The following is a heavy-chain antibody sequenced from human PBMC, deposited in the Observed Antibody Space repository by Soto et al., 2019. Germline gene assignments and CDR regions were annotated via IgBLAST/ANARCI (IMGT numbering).Heavy chain of an antibody. CDR3: LKTRIAVRELMGYYYGMDV. Sequence: GGSLRLSCPASGFTFSTYAMHWVRQAPGKGLEYISAIISDGGSAYYADSVKGRFTISRDNSQNTLYLQMSSLRPEDTAVYYCLKTRIAVRELMGYYYGMDVWGQGTTVTVSS. CDR1: GFTFSTYA. D-gene: IGHD3-10*01. V-gene: IGHV3-64D*06. CDR2: IISDGGSA. J-gene: IGHJ6*02.